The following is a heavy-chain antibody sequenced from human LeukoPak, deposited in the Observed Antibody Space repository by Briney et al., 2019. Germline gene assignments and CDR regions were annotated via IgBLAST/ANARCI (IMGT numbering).Heavy chain of an antibody. CDR1: GFKFGDYA. Sequence: GGSLRLSCTASGFKFGDYAMSWVRQAPGKGLEWVGFIRAKTYGGTREHDASVQGRFTISRDDSKSIAYLQMNSLKTEDTAVYYCTRVSGWGSGWFYYYMDVWGKGTAVTISS. J-gene: IGHJ6*03. D-gene: IGHD6-19*01. CDR2: IRAKTYGGTR. V-gene: IGHV3-49*04. CDR3: TRVSGWGSGWFYYYMDV.